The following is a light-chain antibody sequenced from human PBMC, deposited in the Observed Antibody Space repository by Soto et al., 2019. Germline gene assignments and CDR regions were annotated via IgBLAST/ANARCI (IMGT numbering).Light chain of an antibody. Sequence: DIQMTQSPSSVSASVGDRVTITCRASQGIARSLNWYQQRPGEAPKLLVYGASNLHTAVPPRFSGSGSGTDYTLTISGLQPEDLGTYYCLQSYTTPRTFGQGTTVEIK. V-gene: IGKV1-39*01. J-gene: IGKJ1*01. CDR2: GAS. CDR3: LQSYTTPRT. CDR1: QGIARS.